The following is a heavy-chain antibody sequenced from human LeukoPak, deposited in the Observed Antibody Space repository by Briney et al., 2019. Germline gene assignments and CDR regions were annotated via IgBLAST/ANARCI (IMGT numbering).Heavy chain of an antibody. J-gene: IGHJ6*03. D-gene: IGHD3-16*01. V-gene: IGHV4-39*07. Sequence: PSETLSLTCSVSGDSISTSSSYWGWIRQPPGKGLEWIGSIYYSGSTYYNPSLKSRVTISVDTSKNQFSLKLSSVTAADTAVYYCARWVTEFGEPTLPRKHYYYYMDVWGKGTTVTVSS. CDR1: GDSISTSSSY. CDR2: IYYSGST. CDR3: ARWVTEFGEPTLPRKHYYYYMDV.